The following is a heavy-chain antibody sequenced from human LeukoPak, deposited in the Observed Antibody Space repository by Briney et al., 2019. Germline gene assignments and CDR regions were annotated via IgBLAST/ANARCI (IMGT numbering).Heavy chain of an antibody. J-gene: IGHJ4*02. CDR1: GGSISSYY. V-gene: IGHV4-4*07. Sequence: SETLSLTCTVSGGSISSYYWSWIRQPAGKGLERIGRIYTSGSTNYNPSLKSRVTTSVDTSKNQFSLKLSSVTAADTAVYYCARVSGYDWESFYDYWGQGTLVTVSS. CDR3: ARVSGYDWESFYDY. D-gene: IGHD5-12*01. CDR2: IYTSGST.